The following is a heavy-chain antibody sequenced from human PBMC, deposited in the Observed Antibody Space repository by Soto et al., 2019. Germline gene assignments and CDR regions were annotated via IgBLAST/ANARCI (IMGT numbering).Heavy chain of an antibody. D-gene: IGHD6-13*01. Sequence: AASVKVSCKASGYTFTSYAMHWVRQAPGQRLEWMGWINAGNGNTKYSQKFQGRVTITRDTSASTAYMELSSLRSEDTAVYYCARDRGIAAAGRKGFDPWGQGTLVTAPQ. CDR3: ARDRGIAAAGRKGFDP. V-gene: IGHV1-3*01. CDR1: GYTFTSYA. J-gene: IGHJ5*02. CDR2: INAGNGNT.